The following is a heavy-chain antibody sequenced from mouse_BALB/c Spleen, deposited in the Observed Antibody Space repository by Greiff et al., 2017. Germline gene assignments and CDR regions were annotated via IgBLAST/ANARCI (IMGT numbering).Heavy chain of an antibody. CDR1: GFTFSSYA. CDR2: IWGDGST. Sequence: VQRVESGGGLVKPGGSLKLSCAASGFTFSSYAMSWVRQPPGKGLEWLGVIWGDGSTNYHSALISRLSISKDNSKSQVFLKLNSLQTDDTATYYCAKPDYLYAMDYWGQGTSVTVSS. V-gene: IGHV2-3*01. CDR3: AKPDYLYAMDY. D-gene: IGHD2-4*01. J-gene: IGHJ4*01.